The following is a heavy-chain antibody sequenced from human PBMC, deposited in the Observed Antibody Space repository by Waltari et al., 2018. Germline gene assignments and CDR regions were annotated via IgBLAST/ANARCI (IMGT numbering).Heavy chain of an antibody. J-gene: IGHJ5*02. D-gene: IGHD2-15*01. CDR1: GFTFMNYE. CDR3: AVGVSSSGGCVP. V-gene: IGHV3-48*03. Sequence: EVQLVASGGDLVHPGGSLRLSCVAPGFTFMNYEMDWVRQAPGKGLEWVSYIGSSGSDIYYAESVKGRFTISRDNAKNSVYLQMNSLRAEDTAVYYCAVGVSSSGGCVPWGQGTLVTVSS. CDR2: IGSSGSDI.